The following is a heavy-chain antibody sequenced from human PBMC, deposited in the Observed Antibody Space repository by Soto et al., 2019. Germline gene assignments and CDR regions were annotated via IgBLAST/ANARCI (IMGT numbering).Heavy chain of an antibody. V-gene: IGHV1-69*12. CDR1: GGTFSSYA. CDR3: ARHCGGDCYGDGGRDAFRI. D-gene: IGHD2-21*02. Sequence: QVQLVQSGAEVKKPGSSVKVSCKASGGTFSSYAISWVRQAPGQGLEWMGGIIPIFGTANYAQKFQGRVTITADESTSTAYMELSSLRSEDTAVYYCARHCGGDCYGDGGRDAFRIWGQGTMVTVSS. J-gene: IGHJ3*02. CDR2: IIPIFGTA.